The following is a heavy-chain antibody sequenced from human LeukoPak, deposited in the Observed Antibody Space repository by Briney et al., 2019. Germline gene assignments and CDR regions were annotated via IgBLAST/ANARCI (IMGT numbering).Heavy chain of an antibody. J-gene: IGHJ6*02. CDR2: IYYSGST. CDR3: ARASLGYYGSGSMYGMDV. D-gene: IGHD3-10*01. V-gene: IGHV4-30-4*01. Sequence: SETLSLTCTVPGGSISSGDYYWSWIRQPPGKGLEWIGYIYYSGSTYYNPSLKSRVTISVDTSKNQFSLKLSSVTAADTAVYYRARASLGYYGSGSMYGMDVWGQGTTVTVSS. CDR1: GGSISSGDYY.